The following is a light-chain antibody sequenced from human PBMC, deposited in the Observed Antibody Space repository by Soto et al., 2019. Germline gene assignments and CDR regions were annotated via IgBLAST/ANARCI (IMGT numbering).Light chain of an antibody. J-gene: IGKJ1*01. V-gene: IGKV1-5*03. CDR3: QEYDTLST. CDR2: KAS. CDR1: QSISNW. Sequence: DIQMTQSPSTLSASVGDRVTITCRASQSISNWLAWYQQKPGKAPKLLIYKASTLESGVPSRFSGSGSGTEFTLTISSLQPDDFATYYCQEYDTLSTFGHGTKVDIK.